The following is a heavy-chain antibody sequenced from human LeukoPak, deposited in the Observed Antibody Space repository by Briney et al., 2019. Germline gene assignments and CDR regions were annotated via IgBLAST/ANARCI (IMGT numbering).Heavy chain of an antibody. D-gene: IGHD3-10*01. CDR2: INPSRGNT. Sequence: ASVKVSCKASGYTFNSYYMHWVRQAPGQGLEWIGIINPSRGNTSYAQQFQRRVTMTRDPSTSTVYMELSSLRSEDTAVYYCARYHPLLWFGELLQQQRYNWFDPWGQGTLVTVSS. J-gene: IGHJ5*02. CDR1: GYTFNSYY. CDR3: ARYHPLLWFGELLQQQRYNWFDP. V-gene: IGHV1-46*02.